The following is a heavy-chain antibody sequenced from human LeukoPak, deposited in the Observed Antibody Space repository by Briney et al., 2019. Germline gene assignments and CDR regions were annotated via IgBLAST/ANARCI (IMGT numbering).Heavy chain of an antibody. J-gene: IGHJ6*02. D-gene: IGHD6-13*01. V-gene: IGHV1-2*04. CDR2: INPNSGGT. Sequence: APVKVSCKASGYTLTGYYMHWVRQAPGQGLEWMGWINPNSGGTNYAQKFQGWVTMTRDTSISTAYMELSRLRSDDTAVYYCARDFGIAAAFYGMDVWGQGTTVTVSS. CDR1: GYTLTGYY. CDR3: ARDFGIAAAFYGMDV.